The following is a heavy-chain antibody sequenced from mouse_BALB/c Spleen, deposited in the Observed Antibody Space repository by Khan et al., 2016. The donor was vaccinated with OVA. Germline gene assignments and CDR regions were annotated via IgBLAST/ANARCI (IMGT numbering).Heavy chain of an antibody. J-gene: IGHJ3*01. V-gene: IGHV1S136*01. CDR2: ISPNNDGS. D-gene: IGHD1-1*01. Sequence: EVQLQESGPELVKPGASVKLSCKASGYTFTSYVMHWVKQKPGQGLEWIGYISPNNDGSKYNEKFRSKATLTSDKSSSTAYMVLSRLTSEDSAVYYRWRSREYYGRGYEGVAYGGQGTRVTVSA. CDR3: WRSREYYGRGYEGVAY. CDR1: GYTFTSYV.